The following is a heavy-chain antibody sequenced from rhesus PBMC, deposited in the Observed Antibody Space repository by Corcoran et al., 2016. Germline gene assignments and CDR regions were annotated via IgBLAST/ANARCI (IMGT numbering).Heavy chain of an antibody. CDR1: GGSISSGYD. V-gene: IGHV4-76*01. CDR3: ARRYSNFLYGLDS. D-gene: IGHD4-23*01. J-gene: IGHJ6*01. CDR2: IYGSSGNT. Sequence: QVQLQESGPGVVKPSETLSLTCAVSGGSISSGYDWSWIRQLPGKGLEWIGFIYGSSGNTQSNPSLKNRVTISKDASKSQFSLKLSSVTAADTAVYYCARRYSNFLYGLDSWGQGVVVTVSS.